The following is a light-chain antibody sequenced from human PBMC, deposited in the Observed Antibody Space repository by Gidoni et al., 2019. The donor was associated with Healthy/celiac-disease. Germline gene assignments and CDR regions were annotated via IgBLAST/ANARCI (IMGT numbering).Light chain of an antibody. CDR1: ALPKQY. J-gene: IGLJ2*01. V-gene: IGLV3-25*02. CDR3: QSADSSGTYRHVV. CDR2: KDS. Sequence: SYELTQPPSVSVSTGQTARITCSGDALPKQYAYWYQQKPGQAPVLVIYKDSERPSGIPERFSGSSSGTTVTLTISGVQAEDEADYYCQSADSSGTYRHVVFGGGTKLTVL.